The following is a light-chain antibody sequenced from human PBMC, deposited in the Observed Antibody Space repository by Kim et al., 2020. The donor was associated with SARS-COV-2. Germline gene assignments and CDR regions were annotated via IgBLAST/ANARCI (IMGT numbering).Light chain of an antibody. CDR1: GSDVGSYSR. Sequence: GQTITISCAGTGSDVGSYSRVSWYQQYPGKVPTAIIYEDTKRPSGVSNRFSGSKSGNTASLTISGLQADDEAIYFCCSYAGDATVVFGGGTQLTVL. V-gene: IGLV2-23*01. CDR2: EDT. CDR3: CSYAGDATVV. J-gene: IGLJ2*01.